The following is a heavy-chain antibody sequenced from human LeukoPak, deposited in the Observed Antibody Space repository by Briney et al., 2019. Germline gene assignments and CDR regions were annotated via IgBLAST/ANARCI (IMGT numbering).Heavy chain of an antibody. D-gene: IGHD2-21*02. CDR1: GGSISSYY. V-gene: IGHV4-59*01. Sequence: PSETLSLTCTVSGGSISSYYWSWIRQPPGKGLEWIGYIYYSGSTNYNPSLKSRVTISVDTSKNQFSLKLSSVTAADTAVYYCARVRGYCGGDCYYYYYYGMDVWGQGTTVTVSS. J-gene: IGHJ6*02. CDR2: IYYSGST. CDR3: ARVRGYCGGDCYYYYYYGMDV.